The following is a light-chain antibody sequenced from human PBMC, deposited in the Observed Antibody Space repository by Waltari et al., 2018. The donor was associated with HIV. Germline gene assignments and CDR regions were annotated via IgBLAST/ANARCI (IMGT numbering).Light chain of an antibody. CDR3: QSSDNSEHMI. CDR2: KDT. CDR1: TLSKQS. J-gene: IGLJ2*01. V-gene: IGLV3-25*03. Sequence: SSELIQPPSVSVSPGQTARISCSGDTLSKQSAYWYQQKPGQAPVVVIIKDTERPSGIPERFSGSSSGTTVTLTIRGVQAEDEADYYCQSSDNSEHMIFGGGTKLTVL.